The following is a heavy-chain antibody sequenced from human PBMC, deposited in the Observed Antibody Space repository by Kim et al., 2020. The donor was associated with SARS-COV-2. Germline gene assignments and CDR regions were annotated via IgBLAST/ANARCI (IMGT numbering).Heavy chain of an antibody. CDR3: ARDGGSSWYGVDY. J-gene: IGHJ4*02. Sequence: YTPSVKSRVTKSVDTSTSQFSLKLSSVTAADTAVYYCARDGGSSWYGVDYWGQGTLVTVSS. V-gene: IGHV4-59*01. D-gene: IGHD6-13*01.